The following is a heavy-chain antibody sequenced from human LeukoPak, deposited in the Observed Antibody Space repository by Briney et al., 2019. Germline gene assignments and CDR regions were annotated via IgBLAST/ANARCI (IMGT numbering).Heavy chain of an antibody. CDR1: GFIFSSHG. Sequence: GGSLRLSCAASGFIFSSHGMNWVRQAPGKGLEWVSGISGDAGRTYYADSVKGRFTIYRGNSKNTLYLQMNSLGAEDTAVYYCVQDWAWGAFAYWGQGTLVTVS. V-gene: IGHV3-23*01. D-gene: IGHD7-27*01. CDR3: VQDWAWGAFAY. CDR2: ISGDAGRT. J-gene: IGHJ4*02.